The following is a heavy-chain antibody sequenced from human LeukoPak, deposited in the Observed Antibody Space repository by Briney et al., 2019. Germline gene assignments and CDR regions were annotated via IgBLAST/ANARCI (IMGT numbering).Heavy chain of an antibody. J-gene: IGHJ6*03. CDR2: ISAYNGNT. CDR3: AREGSTSCPGNGGSCENYYYYMDV. V-gene: IGHV1-18*01. CDR1: GYTFTSYG. Sequence: ASVKVSCKASGYTFTSYGTSWVRQAPGQGLEWMGWISAYNGNTNYAQKFQGGVTMTRNTSISTAYMELSSLRSEDTAVYYCAREGSTSCPGNGGSCENYYYYMDVWGKGTTVTVSS. D-gene: IGHD2-2*01.